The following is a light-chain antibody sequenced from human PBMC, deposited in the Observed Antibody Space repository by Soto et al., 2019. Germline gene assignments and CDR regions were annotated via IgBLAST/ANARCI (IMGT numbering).Light chain of an antibody. J-gene: IGKJ1*01. CDR2: DAS. CDR1: QSVSSY. Sequence: EIVDTHSRPTISMSPGERATLSCRASQSVSSYLAWYQQKPGQAPRLLIYDASTRATGIPARFSGSGSGTEFTLTISSLQSEDFAVYYCQQYKKWPRTFGHGTKVYIK. CDR3: QQYKKWPRT. V-gene: IGKV3-15*01.